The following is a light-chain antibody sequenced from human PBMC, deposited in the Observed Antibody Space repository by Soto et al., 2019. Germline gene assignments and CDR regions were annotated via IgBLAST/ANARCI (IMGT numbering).Light chain of an antibody. V-gene: IGKV3-20*01. CDR1: QSVSKY. J-gene: IGKJ1*01. CDR2: GAS. Sequence: ESVLTHAPGTLALNPGEGAALSCRASQSVSKYLAWYQQKPGQAPRLLIYGASSRATGIPDSFSGSGSGTDFTLTISRLEPEDFAVYYCQQYGGSPQTFGQGTKVDIK. CDR3: QQYGGSPQT.